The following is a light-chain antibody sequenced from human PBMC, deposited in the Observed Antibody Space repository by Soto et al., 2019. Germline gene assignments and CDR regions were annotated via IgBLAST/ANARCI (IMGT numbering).Light chain of an antibody. CDR2: EVS. V-gene: IGLV2-14*01. CDR3: SSYTPTDTLS. J-gene: IGLJ2*01. Sequence: SALTQPASVSGSPGQAITISCTGTSSDIGGYKYVSWYQQHPGKAPKLLIYEVSDRPSGVSDRFSGSKSGNTAYLTISGLQAEDEADYYCSSYTPTDTLSFGGGTKLTVL. CDR1: SSDIGGYKY.